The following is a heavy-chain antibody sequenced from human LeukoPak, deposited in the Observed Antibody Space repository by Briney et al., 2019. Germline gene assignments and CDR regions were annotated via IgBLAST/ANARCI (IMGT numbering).Heavy chain of an antibody. CDR2: ISGSGGDT. J-gene: IGHJ4*02. Sequence: GGSLRLSCAASEFTFSSYWMSWVRQAPGKGLEWVSSISGSGGDTYYADSVKGRLTISRDNSKNTLFLQMKSLRAEDTAVYYCAKDDRSGGNAGRSEYWGQGTLVTVSS. CDR3: AKDDRSGGNAGRSEY. V-gene: IGHV3-23*01. CDR1: EFTFSSYW. D-gene: IGHD4-23*01.